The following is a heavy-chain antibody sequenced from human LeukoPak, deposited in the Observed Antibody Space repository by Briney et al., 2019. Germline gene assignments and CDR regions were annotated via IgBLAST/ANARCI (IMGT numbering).Heavy chain of an antibody. Sequence: GASVKVSCKASGYTFTGFFMHWVRQAPGQGLERMGWINPNIGDAYYAQKFQGRVTMTRDRSINTAYMELSRLTSDDTAVYYCARMDLDGGDSIGFDSWGQGTLVTVSS. CDR3: ARMDLDGGDSIGFDS. CDR1: GYTFTGFF. D-gene: IGHD2-21*02. CDR2: INPNIGDA. V-gene: IGHV1-2*02. J-gene: IGHJ5*01.